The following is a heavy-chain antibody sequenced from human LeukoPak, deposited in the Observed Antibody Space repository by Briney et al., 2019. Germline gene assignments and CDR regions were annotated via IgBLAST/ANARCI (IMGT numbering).Heavy chain of an antibody. CDR2: ISGSSGNT. CDR3: ARDDVDSSGYYYIDY. CDR1: RFIFICFS. V-gene: IGHV3-23*01. D-gene: IGHD3-22*01. J-gene: IGHJ4*02. Sequence: PGGSLRLSCAASRFIFICFSMTWVRQAPGKGLEWVSAISGSSGNTYYADSVKGRFTISRDNSKNSLYLQMNSLRAEDTAVYYCARDDVDSSGYYYIDYWGQGTLVTVSS.